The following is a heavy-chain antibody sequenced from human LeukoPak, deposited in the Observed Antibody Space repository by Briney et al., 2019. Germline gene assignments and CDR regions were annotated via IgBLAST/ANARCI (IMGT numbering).Heavy chain of an antibody. D-gene: IGHD3-22*01. V-gene: IGHV4-59*01. J-gene: IGHJ6*02. CDR3: ARAKFYYDTSGYRPLFLDV. CDR1: GGSIRSFY. Sequence: PSETLSLTCTVSGGSIRSFYWSWIRQPPGKALEWIGYMYYTGNTNYSPSLKSRVAISVDTSKNQFSLKLNSLTAADTAIYYCARAKFYYDTSGYRPLFLDVWGQGTTVTVSS. CDR2: MYYTGNT.